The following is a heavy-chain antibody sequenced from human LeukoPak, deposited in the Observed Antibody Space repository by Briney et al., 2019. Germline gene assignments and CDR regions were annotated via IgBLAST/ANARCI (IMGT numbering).Heavy chain of an antibody. CDR2: INHSGST. V-gene: IGHV4-34*01. CDR3: ARGRRSSSSPDY. D-gene: IGHD6-6*01. J-gene: IGHJ4*02. Sequence: PSETLSLTCAVYGGSFSGYYWSWIRQPPGKGLEWIGEINHSGSTNCNPSLKSRVTISVDTSKNQFSLKLSSVTAADTAVYYCARGRRSSSSPDYWGQGTLVTVSS. CDR1: GGSFSGYY.